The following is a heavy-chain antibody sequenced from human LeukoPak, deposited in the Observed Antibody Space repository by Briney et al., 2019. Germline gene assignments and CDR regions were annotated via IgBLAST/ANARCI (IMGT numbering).Heavy chain of an antibody. J-gene: IGHJ5*02. CDR2: INHSGST. CDR1: GGSFSGYY. V-gene: IGHV4-34*01. D-gene: IGHD4-17*01. Sequence: SETLSLTCAVYGGSFSGYYWSWIRQPPGKGLEWIGEINHSGSTNYNPSLKSRVTISVDTSKNQFSLKLSSVTAADTAVYYCARVNGDYDWFDPWGQGTLVTVSS. CDR3: ARVNGDYDWFDP.